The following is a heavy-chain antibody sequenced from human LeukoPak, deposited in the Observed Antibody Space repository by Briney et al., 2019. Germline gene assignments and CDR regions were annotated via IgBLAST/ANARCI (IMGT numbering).Heavy chain of an antibody. CDR3: ARDAHQTIFGVVIMVY. CDR2: ISYDGSNK. J-gene: IGHJ4*02. CDR1: GFIFSSYA. D-gene: IGHD3-3*01. V-gene: IGHV3-30-3*01. Sequence: GSLRLSCAASGFIFSSYAMHWVRQAPGKGLEWVAVISYDGSNKYYADSVKGRFTISRDNSKNTLYLQMNSLRAEDTAVYYCARDAHQTIFGVVIMVYWGQGTLVTVSS.